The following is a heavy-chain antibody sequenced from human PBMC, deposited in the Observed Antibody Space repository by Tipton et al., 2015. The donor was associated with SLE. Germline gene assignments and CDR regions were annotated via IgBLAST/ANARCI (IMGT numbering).Heavy chain of an antibody. J-gene: IGHJ5*02. CDR1: GFTFSSYA. Sequence: SLRLSCAASGFTFSSYAMHWVRQAPGKGLEWVAVISYDGSNKYYADSVKGRFTISRDNSKNTLYLQMNSLRAEDTAVYYCARDREQVIPGSGWFHPWGQGTLVTVSS. D-gene: IGHD1-26*01. CDR2: ISYDGSNK. CDR3: ARDREQVIPGSGWFHP. V-gene: IGHV3-30*04.